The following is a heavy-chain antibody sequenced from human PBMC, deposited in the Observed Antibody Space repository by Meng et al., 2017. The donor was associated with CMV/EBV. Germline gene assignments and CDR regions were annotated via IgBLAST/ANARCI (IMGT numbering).Heavy chain of an antibody. J-gene: IGHJ4*02. D-gene: IGHD3-10*01. CDR1: TTGAG. CDR3: AHSARYYSSGIYYVPFDY. Sequence: TTGAGVGWIRQPPGKALEWLAIIYWNDDKRYSPSLKNRFTITKDTSRNRVVLTMTNLDPADTATYYCAHSARYYSSGIYYVPFDYWGQGTLVTVSS. CDR2: IYWNDDK. V-gene: IGHV2-5*01.